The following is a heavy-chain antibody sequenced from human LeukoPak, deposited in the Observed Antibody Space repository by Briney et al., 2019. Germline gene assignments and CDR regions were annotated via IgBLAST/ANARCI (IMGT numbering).Heavy chain of an antibody. V-gene: IGHV4-59*01. CDR1: GGSISSYY. J-gene: IGHJ4*02. D-gene: IGHD6-19*01. CDR3: ARDKSRGSGWSDFDY. Sequence: PSETLSLTCTVSGGSISSYYWSWIRQPPGKGLEWIGYIYYGGSTNYNPSLKSRVTISVDTSKNQFSLKLSSVTAADTAVYYCARDKSRGSGWSDFDYWGQGTLVTVSS. CDR2: IYYGGST.